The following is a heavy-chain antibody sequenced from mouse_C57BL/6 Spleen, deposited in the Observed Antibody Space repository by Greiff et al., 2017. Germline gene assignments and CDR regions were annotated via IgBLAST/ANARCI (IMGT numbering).Heavy chain of an antibody. CDR2: IYPRSGNT. Sequence: QVQLQQSGAELARPGASVKLSCKASGYTFTSYGISWVKQRTGQGLEWIGEIYPRSGNTYYNEKFKGKATLTADKSSSTAYMELRSLTSEDSAVYYCARIGYSNYWYCDVWGTGTTVTVSS. CDR1: GYTFTSYG. D-gene: IGHD2-5*01. J-gene: IGHJ1*03. V-gene: IGHV1-81*01. CDR3: ARIGYSNYWYCDV.